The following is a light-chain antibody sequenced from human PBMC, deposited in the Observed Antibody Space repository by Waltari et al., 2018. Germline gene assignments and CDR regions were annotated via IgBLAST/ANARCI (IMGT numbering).Light chain of an antibody. CDR2: RSS. Sequence: DIQLTQYPATLSASVCDSVTITCRASQTVGDWLAWYQQKPGRAPKLLIFRSSDLQTGVPPRFSGSGSGTEFTLTISSLLPDDCGTYYCQQYDRYPLSFGGGTKVE. CDR3: QQYDRYPLS. J-gene: IGKJ4*01. V-gene: IGKV1-5*03. CDR1: QTVGDW.